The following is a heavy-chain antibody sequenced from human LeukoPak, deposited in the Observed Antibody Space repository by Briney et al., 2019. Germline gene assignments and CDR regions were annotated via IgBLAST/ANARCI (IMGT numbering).Heavy chain of an antibody. D-gene: IGHD6-13*01. CDR3: AKEGPIAAGLFDY. V-gene: IGHV3-23*01. CDR1: GFTFSSYA. J-gene: IGHJ4*02. Sequence: GGSLRLSCADSGFTFSSYAMYWVRQAPGKGLECVSLISNSGDSTKYADSVKGRVTISRDNSKNTLYLQMNSLRAEDTAVYYCAKEGPIAAGLFDYWGQGTLVTVSS. CDR2: ISNSGDST.